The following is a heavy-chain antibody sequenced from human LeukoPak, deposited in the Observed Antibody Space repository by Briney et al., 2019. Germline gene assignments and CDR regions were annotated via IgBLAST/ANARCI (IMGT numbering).Heavy chain of an antibody. CDR1: GFIFSTYG. Sequence: GGSLRLSCAASGFIFSTYGMHWVRQAPGKGLEWVAIIWYDGSNKYYADSVKGRFTISRDNSKNTLYLQMNSLRAEDTAVYYCARDRLGLYYFDYWGQGTLVTVSS. CDR3: ARDRLGLYYFDY. D-gene: IGHD4/OR15-4a*01. CDR2: IWYDGSNK. V-gene: IGHV3-33*08. J-gene: IGHJ4*02.